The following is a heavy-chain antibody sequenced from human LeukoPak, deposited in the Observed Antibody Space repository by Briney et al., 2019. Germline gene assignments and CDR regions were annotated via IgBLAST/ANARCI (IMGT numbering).Heavy chain of an antibody. V-gene: IGHV3-23*01. D-gene: IGHD2-15*01. CDR1: EITFSSYA. CDR2: ISGSGGRT. Sequence: GGSLRLFCATSEITFSSYAMSWVRQAPGKGLEWVSAISGSGGRTYYADSVKGRFTISRDNSKNTLYLQMNSLRAEDTAVYYCAKVRVVVAATISFDYWGQGTLVTVSS. CDR3: AKVRVVVAATISFDY. J-gene: IGHJ4*02.